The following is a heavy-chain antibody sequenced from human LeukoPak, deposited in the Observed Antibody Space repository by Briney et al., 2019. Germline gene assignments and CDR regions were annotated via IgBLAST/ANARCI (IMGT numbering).Heavy chain of an antibody. CDR3: ARARPPTIFGVVIPYYYMDV. CDR2: IRYDGSNK. Sequence: GGSLRLSCAASGFTFSSYGMHWVRQAPGKGLEWVAFIRYDGSNKYYADSVKGRFTISRDNAKNSLYLQMNSLRAEDTAVYYCARARPPTIFGVVIPYYYMDVWGKGTTVTVSS. D-gene: IGHD3-3*01. CDR1: GFTFSSYG. J-gene: IGHJ6*03. V-gene: IGHV3-30*02.